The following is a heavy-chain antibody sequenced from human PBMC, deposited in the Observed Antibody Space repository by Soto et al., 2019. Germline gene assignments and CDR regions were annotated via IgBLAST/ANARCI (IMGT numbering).Heavy chain of an antibody. D-gene: IGHD3-16*01. CDR3: ARVTWAYDYVWGRYFDY. Sequence: EVQLVESGGGLVQPGGSLRLSCAASGFTFGSHWMSWVRQAPGKGLEWVANIKEDGTEKYYVGSVKGRFTISRDNAKNSLYLQMSSLRAEDTAVYYCARVTWAYDYVWGRYFDYWGQGFLVTVSS. CDR2: IKEDGTEK. V-gene: IGHV3-7*01. CDR1: GFTFGSHW. J-gene: IGHJ4*02.